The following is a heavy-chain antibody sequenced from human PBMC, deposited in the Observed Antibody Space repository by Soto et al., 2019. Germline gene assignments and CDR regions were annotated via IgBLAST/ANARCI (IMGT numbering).Heavy chain of an antibody. CDR3: AGEAIAAAGWDYYYYGMDV. J-gene: IGHJ6*02. Sequence: SVKVSCKASGGTFSSYAISWVRQAPGQGLEWMGGIIPIFGTANYAQKFQGRVTITADKSTSTAYMELSSLRSEDTAVYYCAGEAIAAAGWDYYYYGMDVWGQGTTVTVSS. D-gene: IGHD6-13*01. V-gene: IGHV1-69*06. CDR2: IIPIFGTA. CDR1: GGTFSSYA.